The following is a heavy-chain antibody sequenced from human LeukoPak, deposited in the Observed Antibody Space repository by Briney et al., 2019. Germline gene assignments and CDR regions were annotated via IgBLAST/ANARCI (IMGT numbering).Heavy chain of an antibody. D-gene: IGHD3-3*01. CDR1: DASISSSY. Sequence: SETLSFTCTVSDASISSSYCTWIRQPAGEGLKWIGRIYTGGSTTYNPSFTSRVTMSVDTSKTQFSLNLTSVTAADTPAYYCARAHDFWSGYYASAFDYWGQGTTVTVSS. CDR3: ARAHDFWSGYYASAFDY. CDR2: IYTGGST. V-gene: IGHV4-4*07. J-gene: IGHJ4*03.